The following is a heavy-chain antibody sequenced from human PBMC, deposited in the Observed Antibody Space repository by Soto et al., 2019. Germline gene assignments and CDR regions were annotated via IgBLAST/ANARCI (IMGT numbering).Heavy chain of an antibody. CDR1: GYTFTSYG. V-gene: IGHV1-18*01. J-gene: IGHJ4*02. D-gene: IGHD1-1*01. Sequence: QVHLVQSGAEVKKPGASVKVSCKCSGYTFTSYGITWVRQAPGQGLEWMGWISAHNDNTDYAQKLQGRVTVTRDTSTSTAYMELRSLRPDDTAVYYCARGRYGDYWGQGALVTVSS. CDR3: ARGRYGDY. CDR2: ISAHNDNT.